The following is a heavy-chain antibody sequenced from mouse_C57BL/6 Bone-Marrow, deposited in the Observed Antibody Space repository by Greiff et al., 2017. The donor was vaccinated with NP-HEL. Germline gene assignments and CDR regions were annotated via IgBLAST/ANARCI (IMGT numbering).Heavy chain of an antibody. V-gene: IGHV14-2*01. Sequence: EVKLMESGAELVKPGASVKLSCTASGFNIKDYYMHWVKQRTEQGLEWIGRIDPEDGETKYAPKFQGKATITADTSSNTAYLQLSSLTSEDTAVYYCAKRLRSEDYYAMDYWGQGTSVTVSS. D-gene: IGHD1-1*01. CDR1: GFNIKDYY. J-gene: IGHJ4*01. CDR2: IDPEDGET. CDR3: AKRLRSEDYYAMDY.